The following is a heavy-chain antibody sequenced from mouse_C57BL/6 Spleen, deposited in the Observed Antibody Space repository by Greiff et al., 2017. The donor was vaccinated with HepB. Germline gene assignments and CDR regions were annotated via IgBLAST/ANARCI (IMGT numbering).Heavy chain of an antibody. CDR3: VKAVSSGSSYTWFAD. J-gene: IGHJ3*01. Sequence: EVQLVESGGGLVQPGSSLRLSCAASGFVFIDYSMSWVRQLPGKAPEWLAMIRNKVNGYTTDYSTSVKGRLTISRDNSQNILYLQMNTLQAEDSATYYCVKAVSSGSSYTWFADWGQGTLVTVSA. V-gene: IGHV7-4*01. CDR1: GFVFIDYS. CDR2: IRNKVNGYTT. D-gene: IGHD1-1*01.